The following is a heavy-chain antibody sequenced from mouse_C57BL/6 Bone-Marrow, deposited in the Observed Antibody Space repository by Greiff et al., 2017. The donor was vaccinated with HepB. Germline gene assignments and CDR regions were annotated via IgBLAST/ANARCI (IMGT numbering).Heavy chain of an antibody. J-gene: IGHJ3*01. CDR1: GYTFTDYY. V-gene: IGHV1-77*01. CDR2: IGPGSGST. D-gene: IGHD2-2*01. Sequence: VQLQQSGAELVKPGASVKISCKASGYTFTDYYINWVKQRPGQGLEWIGKIGPGSGSTYYNEKFKGKATLTVDTSSSTAYMQLSSLTSEDSAVYYCARRRLRREDWFAYWGQGTLVTVSA. CDR3: ARRRLRREDWFAY.